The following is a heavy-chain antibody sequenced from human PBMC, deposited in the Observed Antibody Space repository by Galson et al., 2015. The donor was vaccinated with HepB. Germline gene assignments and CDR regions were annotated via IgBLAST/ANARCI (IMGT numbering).Heavy chain of an antibody. Sequence: SLRLSCAASGFTFDDYGMSWVRQAPGKGLEWVSGINWNGGSTGYADSVKGRFTISRDNAKNSLYLQMNSLRAEDTALYYWARAGYSSGWYKGIGHGAFDIWGQGTMVTVSS. CDR2: INWNGGST. CDR3: ARAGYSSGWYKGIGHGAFDI. V-gene: IGHV3-20*04. J-gene: IGHJ3*02. CDR1: GFTFDDYG. D-gene: IGHD6-19*01.